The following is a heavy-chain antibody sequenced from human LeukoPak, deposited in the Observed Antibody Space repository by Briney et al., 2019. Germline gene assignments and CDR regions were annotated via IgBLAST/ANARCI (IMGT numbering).Heavy chain of an antibody. J-gene: IGHJ4*02. V-gene: IGHV3-74*03. Sequence: PGGSLRLSCAVSGFTFGGRWMHWVRQAPGKGLVWVALVKDDGSTTKYADSVKGRFTASRDDAKNTVYLHMSGLRAEDTAVYYCHPLAYVTNWGQGTLVTVSS. CDR1: GFTFGGRW. CDR2: VKDDGSTT. D-gene: IGHD2-8*01. CDR3: HPLAYVTN.